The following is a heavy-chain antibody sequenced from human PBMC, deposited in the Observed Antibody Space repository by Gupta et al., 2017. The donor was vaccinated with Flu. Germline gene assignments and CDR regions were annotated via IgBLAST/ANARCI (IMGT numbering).Heavy chain of an antibody. V-gene: IGHV3-23*05. CDR3: AKASYHDFWSGTKGGFDT. Sequence: GSGIRTYYADTVKGRFTISRDNSENTLYLQMNSLRADDTAAYYCAKASYHDFWSGTKGGFDTWGQGTMVTVSS. D-gene: IGHD3-3*01. J-gene: IGHJ3*02. CDR2: GSGIRT.